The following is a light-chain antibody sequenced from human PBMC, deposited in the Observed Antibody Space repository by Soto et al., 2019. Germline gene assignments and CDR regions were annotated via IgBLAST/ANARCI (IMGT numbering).Light chain of an antibody. V-gene: IGKV1-5*01. CDR3: QQYNSYSWT. CDR2: DAS. Sequence: DIQMTQSPSTLSASVGDRVTITCRASQSISSWLAWYQQKPGKAPKLLIYDASSLESGVPSRFSGSGSGTDFTLTISSLQPDDFATYDCQQYNSYSWTVGQGTKVEIK. J-gene: IGKJ1*01. CDR1: QSISSW.